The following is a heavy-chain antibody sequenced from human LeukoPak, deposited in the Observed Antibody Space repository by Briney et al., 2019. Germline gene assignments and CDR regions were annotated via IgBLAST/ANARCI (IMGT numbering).Heavy chain of an antibody. CDR2: IHHSGST. Sequence: KTSETLSLTCTVSGGSISSSSYYWGWIRQPPGEGLEWIGSIHHSGSTYYNPSLKSRVTISVDTSKNHFSLKLSSVTAADTAVYYCARYCRLPTCYLNYFWGQGTLVTVSS. D-gene: IGHD2-15*01. CDR1: GGSISSSSYY. CDR3: ARYCRLPTCYLNYF. V-gene: IGHV4-39*02. J-gene: IGHJ1*01.